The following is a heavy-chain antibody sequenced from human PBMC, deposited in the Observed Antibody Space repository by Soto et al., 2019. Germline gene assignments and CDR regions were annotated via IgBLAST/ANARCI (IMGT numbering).Heavy chain of an antibody. CDR2: VYCSGST. D-gene: IGHD3-9*01. CDR1: GGSISNYY. Sequence: PSETLSLTCTVSGGSISNYYWTWVRQPPGKGLEWIGYVYCSGSTNYNPSLESRVTISIDASKNQFSLKMKSVTAADTAVYYCVRDYLLTGFDPWGQGALVTVSS. V-gene: IGHV4-59*01. J-gene: IGHJ5*02. CDR3: VRDYLLTGFDP.